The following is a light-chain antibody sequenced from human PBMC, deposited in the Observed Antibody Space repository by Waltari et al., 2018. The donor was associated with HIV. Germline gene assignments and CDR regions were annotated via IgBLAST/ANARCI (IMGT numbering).Light chain of an antibody. CDR3: QQYSSSPWT. Sequence: VLTQSPVSLCLSPGERSTLSCGASQTINSNFLAWYQQRLGLPPSLLIYDASKTASGVPDRFSGAGSGTDFPLPINRLDPEDSAVYFCQQYSSSPWTFGQGTKV. J-gene: IGKJ1*01. V-gene: IGKV3D-20*01. CDR2: DAS. CDR1: QTINSNF.